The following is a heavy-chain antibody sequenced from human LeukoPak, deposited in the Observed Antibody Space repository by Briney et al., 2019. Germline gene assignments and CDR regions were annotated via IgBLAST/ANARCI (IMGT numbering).Heavy chain of an antibody. Sequence: SETLSLTCTVSGGSISSGGYYWSWIRQHPGKGLEWIGYIYYSGSTYYNPSLKSRVTISVDTSKNQFSLKLSSVTAADTAVYYCARVFDGPITMIVVEGDAFVIWGQGTMVTVSS. CDR3: ARVFDGPITMIVVEGDAFVI. J-gene: IGHJ3*02. V-gene: IGHV4-31*03. D-gene: IGHD3-22*01. CDR2: IYYSGST. CDR1: GGSISSGGYY.